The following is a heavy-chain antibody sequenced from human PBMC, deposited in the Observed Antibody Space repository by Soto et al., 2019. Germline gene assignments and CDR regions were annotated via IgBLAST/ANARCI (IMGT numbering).Heavy chain of an antibody. CDR3: ARGYNWNDAENWFDP. V-gene: IGHV1-69*13. J-gene: IGHJ5*02. D-gene: IGHD1-20*01. CDR1: GGTFSSYA. Sequence: SVKVSCKASGGTFSSYAISWVRQAPGQGLEWMGGIIPIFGTANYAQKFQGRVTITADESTSTAYMELSSLRSEDTAVYYCARGYNWNDAENWFDPWGQGTLVTVSS. CDR2: IIPIFGTA.